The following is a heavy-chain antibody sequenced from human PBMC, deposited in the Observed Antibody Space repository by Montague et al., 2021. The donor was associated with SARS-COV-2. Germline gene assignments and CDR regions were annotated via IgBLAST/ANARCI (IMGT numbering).Heavy chain of an antibody. Sequence: SLRLSCAASGFSVTDDYMHWVRQPPGKAPEWLSVTYFGGTTKYADSVKGRFTVSRDDSKNTLELQINNLRTEDTAVFYCARDPSRSVGAFDIWGQGTMVTVSS. V-gene: IGHV3-66*01. CDR1: GFSVTDDY. CDR3: ARDPSRSVGAFDI. CDR2: TYFGGTT. D-gene: IGHD3-16*01. J-gene: IGHJ3*02.